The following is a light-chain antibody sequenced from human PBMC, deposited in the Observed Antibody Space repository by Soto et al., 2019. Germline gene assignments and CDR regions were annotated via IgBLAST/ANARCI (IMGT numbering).Light chain of an antibody. CDR2: EGS. J-gene: IGLJ2*01. Sequence: QSALTQPASVSGAPGQAITISCTGTSRDVGSDNVVSWYQQHPGKAPKLMIYEGSKRPSGVSNRFSGSKSGNTASLTISGLQAEDEADYYCCSYAGSSTHVVFGGGTKLTVL. CDR1: SRDVGSDNV. CDR3: CSYAGSSTHVV. V-gene: IGLV2-23*01.